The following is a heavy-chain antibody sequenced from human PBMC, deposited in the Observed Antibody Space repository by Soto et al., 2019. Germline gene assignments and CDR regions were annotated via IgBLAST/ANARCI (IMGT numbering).Heavy chain of an antibody. D-gene: IGHD6-19*01. CDR3: ASLAVAEVPNWFDP. Sequence: SVTVSCTDSGSTFTVYYMHWLRQAPGQGLEWMGWINPNSGGTNYAQKFQGRVTMTRDTSISTAYMELSRLRSDDTAVYYCASLAVAEVPNWFDPWGQGTLVTVSS. V-gene: IGHV1-2*02. J-gene: IGHJ5*02. CDR1: GSTFTVYY. CDR2: INPNSGGT.